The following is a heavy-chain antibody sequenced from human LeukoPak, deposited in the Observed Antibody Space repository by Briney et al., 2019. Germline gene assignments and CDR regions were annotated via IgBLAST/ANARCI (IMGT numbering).Heavy chain of an antibody. V-gene: IGHV1-69*05. J-gene: IGHJ4*02. CDR3: ASSNSSGYYYSLDY. Sequence: SVKVSCKASGGTFSSYAISWVRQAPGQGLEWMGGIIPIFGTANYAQKFQGRVTITTDESTSTAYMELSSLRSEDTAVYYCASSNSSGYYYSLDYWGQGTLVTVSS. D-gene: IGHD3-22*01. CDR1: GGTFSSYA. CDR2: IIPIFGTA.